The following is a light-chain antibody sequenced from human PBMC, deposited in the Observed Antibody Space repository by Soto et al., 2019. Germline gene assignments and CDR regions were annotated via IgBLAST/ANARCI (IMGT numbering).Light chain of an antibody. V-gene: IGLV2-23*01. CDR3: CPYAHSDTHDYV. CDR2: EGD. CDR1: SSDVGNYKF. Sequence: QSVLTQPASVSGSPGQSITISCTGISSDVGNYKFVSWYQHHPGKAPKLLIYEGDKRPSGVSDRFSASKSGITASLTISGLQADDEADYYCCPYAHSDTHDYVFGTGTKVTVL. J-gene: IGLJ1*01.